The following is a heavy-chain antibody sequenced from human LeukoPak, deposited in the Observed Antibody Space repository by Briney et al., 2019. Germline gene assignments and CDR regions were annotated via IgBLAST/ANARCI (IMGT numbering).Heavy chain of an antibody. CDR3: AKSPLVGSYSGYFDY. J-gene: IGHJ4*02. V-gene: IGHV3-23*01. Sequence: PGGSLRLSCAASGFPFAGYAMSWVRQAPGKGLEWVSGISGSGGNTYYADSVKGRFTISRDNSKNTLYLQMNSLRAEDTAVYYCAKSPLVGSYSGYFDYWGQGALVTVSS. CDR2: ISGSGGNT. D-gene: IGHD3-10*01. CDR1: GFPFAGYA.